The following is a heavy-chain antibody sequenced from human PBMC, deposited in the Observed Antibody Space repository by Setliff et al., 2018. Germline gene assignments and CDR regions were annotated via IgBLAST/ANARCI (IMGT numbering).Heavy chain of an antibody. J-gene: IGHJ2*01. CDR1: GFTFSSYS. CDR2: ISSSSSTI. Sequence: LGGSLRLSCAASGFTFSSYSINWVRQAPGKGLEWVSYISSSSSTIYYADSVKGRFTISRDNAKNSLYLRMNSLRAEDTAVYYCARVAGRGRYWYFDLWGRGTLVTVSS. CDR3: ARVAGRGRYWYFDL. V-gene: IGHV3-48*04.